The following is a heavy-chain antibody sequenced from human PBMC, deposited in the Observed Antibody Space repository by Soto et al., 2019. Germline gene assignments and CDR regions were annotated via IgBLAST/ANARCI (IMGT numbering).Heavy chain of an antibody. V-gene: IGHV1-3*01. J-gene: IGHJ4*02. CDR3: ARGPGGPDGPGDY. D-gene: IGHD2-15*01. Sequence: QVQLVQSGAEVKKPGASVKVSCKASGYTFTSYAMHWLRQAPGQRLEWMGWINAGNGNTKYSQKFQGRVTITRDTSASTAYMELSSLSSEDTAVYYCARGPGGPDGPGDYWGQGTLVTVSS. CDR1: GYTFTSYA. CDR2: INAGNGNT.